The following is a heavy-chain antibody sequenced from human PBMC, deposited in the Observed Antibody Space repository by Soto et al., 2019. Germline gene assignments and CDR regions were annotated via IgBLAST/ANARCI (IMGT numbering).Heavy chain of an antibody. CDR3: ARDLTPGVVDH. CDR2: ISAYNGNT. J-gene: IGHJ4*02. D-gene: IGHD3-22*01. Sequence: GASVKLSCKDSGYTITSNGISWVRQAPGQGLEWMGWISAYNGNTKYAQKLQGRVTMTTDTSTSTAYMELRSLRSDDTAVYYCARDLTPGVVDHWGQGTLVTVSS. CDR1: GYTITSNG. V-gene: IGHV1-18*01.